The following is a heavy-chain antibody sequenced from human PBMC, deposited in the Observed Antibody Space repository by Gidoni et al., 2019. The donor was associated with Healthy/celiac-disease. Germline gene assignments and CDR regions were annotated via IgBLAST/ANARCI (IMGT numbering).Heavy chain of an antibody. D-gene: IGHD6-19*01. CDR3: AKDEVQQWLTGFDY. J-gene: IGHJ4*02. V-gene: IGHV3-30*18. CDR1: GSTFSSYG. Sequence: QVQLVESGGGVVQPGRSLRLSWAAYGSTFSSYGMHWDRQAPGKWLEWVAVISYDGSNKYYADSVKGRFTISRDNSKNTLYLQMNSLRAEDTAVYYCAKDEVQQWLTGFDYWGQGTLVTVSS. CDR2: ISYDGSNK.